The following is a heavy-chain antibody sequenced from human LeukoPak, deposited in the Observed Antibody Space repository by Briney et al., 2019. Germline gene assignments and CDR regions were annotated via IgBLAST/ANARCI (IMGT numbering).Heavy chain of an antibody. CDR3: ASTKLGYSSGWH. V-gene: IGHV4-59*01. D-gene: IGHD6-19*01. Sequence: PSETLSLTCTVSNGRINTYQWSWIRQSPGKGLEWIGNIHYSGSANYNPSLKSRVIISVDTSKNQFSLKLSPVTAADTALYYCASTKLGYSSGWHWGQGTLVTVSS. CDR2: IHYSGSA. J-gene: IGHJ4*02. CDR1: NGRINTYQ.